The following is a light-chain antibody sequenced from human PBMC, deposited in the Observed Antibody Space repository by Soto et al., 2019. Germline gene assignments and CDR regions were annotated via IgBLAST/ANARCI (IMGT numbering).Light chain of an antibody. CDR2: GAS. J-gene: IGKJ2*01. CDR3: QQRTNFRFT. CDR1: QGISSY. Sequence: IQLTQSPSSLSASVGDRVTITCRASQGISSYLAWYQQRPGKAPQLLVYGASTLQSGVPSRFSGSGSGTDFTLTISSLQPEDFATYYCQQRTNFRFTFGQGTKLDIK. V-gene: IGKV1-9*01.